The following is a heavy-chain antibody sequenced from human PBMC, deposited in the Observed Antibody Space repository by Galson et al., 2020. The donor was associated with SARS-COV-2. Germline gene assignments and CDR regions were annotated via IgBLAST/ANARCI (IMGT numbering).Heavy chain of an antibody. Sequence: SVKVSCKASGGTFRTYAMSWLRQAPGQGLEWMGGIIPLFGAPDYAQKFQGRVTITADESPRSIMADEPTTTAYLELSSLTSEDTAIYYCARGGGKYYGSGNWPFDFWGQGTLVTVSS. CDR2: IIPLFGAP. J-gene: IGHJ4*02. D-gene: IGHD3-10*01. CDR3: ARGGGKYYGSGNWPFDF. CDR1: GGTFRTYA. V-gene: IGHV1-69*13.